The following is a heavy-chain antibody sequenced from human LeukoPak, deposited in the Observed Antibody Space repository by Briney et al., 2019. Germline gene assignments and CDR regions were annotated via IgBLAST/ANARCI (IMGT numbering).Heavy chain of an antibody. D-gene: IGHD3-10*01. CDR2: IYYSGSA. CDR1: VRSINSYY. Sequence: SETLSLTCTVSVRSINSYYWNWIRQPPGKALECLGYIYYSGSADYNPSLKSRVSMSVDTSKNQFSLKLSSVTATDTAVYYCARQRLLWFGESNSGFDYWGQGTLVTVSS. V-gene: IGHV4-59*08. J-gene: IGHJ4*02. CDR3: ARQRLLWFGESNSGFDY.